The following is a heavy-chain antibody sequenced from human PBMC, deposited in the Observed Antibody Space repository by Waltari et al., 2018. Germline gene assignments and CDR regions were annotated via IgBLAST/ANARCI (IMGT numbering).Heavy chain of an antibody. V-gene: IGHV3-15*06. CDR2: IRSKGKGAKT. CDR1: GLTFRNAW. Sequence: EVQLVESGGGLAKPGGSLRLSCVASGLTFRNAWMSWVRQATGKGVEWEGRIRSKGKGAKTNYAAPVKGRFTISREDSKNMLYLQMNSLKTEDTAVYYCTTEDLNGYTYGYFDYWGQGALVTVSS. D-gene: IGHD5-18*01. CDR3: TTEDLNGYTYGYFDY. J-gene: IGHJ4*02.